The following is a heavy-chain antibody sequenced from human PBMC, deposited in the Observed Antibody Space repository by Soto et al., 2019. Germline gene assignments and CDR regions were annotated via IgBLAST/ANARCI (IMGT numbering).Heavy chain of an antibody. CDR2: IIPMFGTA. Sequence: QVQLVQSGAEVKKPGSSVKVSCKASGDTFSSYAINWVRQAPGQGLEWMGGIIPMFGTANYAQKCKGRVTIPAGESTSIVYMELSSLRSEDTAVYYCARVGPAHYYDSSGYYSPLDYWGQGTLVTVSS. J-gene: IGHJ4*02. V-gene: IGHV1-69*01. D-gene: IGHD3-22*01. CDR1: GDTFSSYA. CDR3: ARVGPAHYYDSSGYYSPLDY.